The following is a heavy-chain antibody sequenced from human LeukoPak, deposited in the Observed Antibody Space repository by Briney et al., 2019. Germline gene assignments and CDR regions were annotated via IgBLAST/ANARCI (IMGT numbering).Heavy chain of an antibody. J-gene: IGHJ4*02. CDR3: ARIYYDFWSRPAFDY. V-gene: IGHV3-7*03. D-gene: IGHD3-3*01. Sequence: AGGSLRLSCAASGFTFSSYWMSWVRQAPGKGLEWVANIKQDGSEKYYVDSVKGRFTISRDNAKNSLYLQMNSLRAEDTAVYYCARIYYDFWSRPAFDYWGQGSLVTVSS. CDR2: IKQDGSEK. CDR1: GFTFSSYW.